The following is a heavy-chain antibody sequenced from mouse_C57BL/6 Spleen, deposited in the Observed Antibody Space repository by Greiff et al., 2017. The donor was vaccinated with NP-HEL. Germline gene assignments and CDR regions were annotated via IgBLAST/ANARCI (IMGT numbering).Heavy chain of an antibody. D-gene: IGHD2-5*01. J-gene: IGHJ3*01. CDR2: IDPETGGT. CDR3: TSLLLYSNYAFAY. Sequence: VQLQQSGAELVRPGASVTLSCKASGYTFTDYEMHWVKQTPVHGLEWIGAIDPETGGTAYNQKFKGKAILTADKSYSPAYMELRSLTSEDSAVYCCTSLLLYSNYAFAYWGQGTLVTVSA. CDR1: GYTFTDYE. V-gene: IGHV1-15*01.